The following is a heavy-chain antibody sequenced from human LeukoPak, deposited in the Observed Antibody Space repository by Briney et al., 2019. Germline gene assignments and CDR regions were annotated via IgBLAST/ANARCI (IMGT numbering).Heavy chain of an antibody. J-gene: IGHJ4*02. D-gene: IGHD3/OR15-3a*01. CDR1: GGSFSGYY. V-gene: IGHV4-34*01. CDR2: INHSGST. Sequence: SETLSLTCAVYGGSFSGYYWSWIRHPPGKGLEWIGEINHSGSTNYNPSLKSRVTISVDTSKNQFSLKLSSVTAADTAVYYCERVPWTSFFDYWGQGTLVTVSS. CDR3: ERVPWTSFFDY.